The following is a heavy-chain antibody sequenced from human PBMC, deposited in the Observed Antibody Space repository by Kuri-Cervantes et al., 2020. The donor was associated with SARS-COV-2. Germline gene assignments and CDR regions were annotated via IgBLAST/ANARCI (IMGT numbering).Heavy chain of an antibody. J-gene: IGHJ5*02. D-gene: IGHD2-21*02. CDR1: GYSFTSYW. CDR2: IDPSDSYT. V-gene: IGHV5-10-1*01. CDR3: ARWECGGDCYWGGWFDP. Sequence: KVSCKGSGYSFTSYWIGWVRQMPGKGLEWMGRIDPSDSYTNYSPSFQGHVTISADKSISTAYLQWSSLKASDTAMYYCARWECGGDCYWGGWFDPWGQGTLVTVSS.